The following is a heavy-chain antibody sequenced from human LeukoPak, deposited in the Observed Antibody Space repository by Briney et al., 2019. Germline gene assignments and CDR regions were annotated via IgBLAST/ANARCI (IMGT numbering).Heavy chain of an antibody. Sequence: GESLKISYKGSGYSFTSYWISWVRQMPGKGLEWMGRIDPSDSYTNYSPSFQGHVTISADKSISTAYLQWSSLKASDTAMYYCARQRDYGDQRAYYYGMDVWGKGTTVTVSS. V-gene: IGHV5-10-1*01. CDR3: ARQRDYGDQRAYYYGMDV. J-gene: IGHJ6*04. CDR2: IDPSDSYT. D-gene: IGHD4-17*01. CDR1: GYSFTSYW.